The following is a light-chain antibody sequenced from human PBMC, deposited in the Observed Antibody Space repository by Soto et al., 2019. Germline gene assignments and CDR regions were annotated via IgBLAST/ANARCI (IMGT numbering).Light chain of an antibody. J-gene: IGLJ1*01. CDR3: CSYAGSYTFARNV. V-gene: IGLV2-11*01. Sequence: QSVLTQPRSVSGSPGQSVTISCTGTSSDVAIYNYISWYQQHPGEAPKRMIHDVSERPSGVPDRFSGSKSGNTASLTISGLQSEDEADYYCCSYAGSYTFARNVFGTGTKVTVL. CDR1: SSDVAIYNY. CDR2: DVS.